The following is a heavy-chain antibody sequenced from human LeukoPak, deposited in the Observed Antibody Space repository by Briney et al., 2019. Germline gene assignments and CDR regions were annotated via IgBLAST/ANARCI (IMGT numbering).Heavy chain of an antibody. CDR1: GFTFRKYW. V-gene: IGHV3-23*01. Sequence: GGSLRLSCAASGFTFRKYWLHWVRQAPGKGLVWVSSISGSGDATKYADSVMGRFTISRDNSKNTLSLQMNSLRAEDTAVYYCAKDVTGTPPDYWGQGTLVTVSS. CDR2: ISGSGDAT. J-gene: IGHJ4*02. D-gene: IGHD1-20*01. CDR3: AKDVTGTPPDY.